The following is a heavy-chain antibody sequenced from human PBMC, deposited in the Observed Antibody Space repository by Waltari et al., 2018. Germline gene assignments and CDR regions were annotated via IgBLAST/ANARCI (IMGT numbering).Heavy chain of an antibody. CDR3: ARERHRLMEEGYLMALDP. CDR1: GYTFSDYG. V-gene: IGHV1-18*01. CDR2: ISGNNGHT. J-gene: IGHJ5*02. Sequence: QVQLVQSGAEVKKPGASVKVSCKASGYTFSDYGISWVRQAPGQGLEWMGWISGNNGHTNPSQKFQVRLIMTEDTSATTVYMELTYLTSDDTAVYYCARERHRLMEEGYLMALDPWGQGTLVTVSS. D-gene: IGHD3-3*01.